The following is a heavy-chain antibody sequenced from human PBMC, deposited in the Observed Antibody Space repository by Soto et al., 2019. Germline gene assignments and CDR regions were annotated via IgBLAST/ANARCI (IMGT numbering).Heavy chain of an antibody. V-gene: IGHV4-30-2*02. CDR2: IYHSGST. J-gene: IGHJ4*02. Sequence: PSETLSLTCAVSGGSISSGGYSWSWIRQPPGKGLEWIGYIYHSGSTYYNPSLKSRVTISVDTSKNQFSLKLSSVTAADTAVYYCASRYGGNFDYWGEGTLVTVS. D-gene: IGHD1-26*01. CDR1: GGSISSGGYS. CDR3: ASRYGGNFDY.